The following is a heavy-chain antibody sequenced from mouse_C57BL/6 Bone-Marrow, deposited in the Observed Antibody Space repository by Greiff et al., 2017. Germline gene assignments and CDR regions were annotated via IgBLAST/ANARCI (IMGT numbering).Heavy chain of an antibody. CDR3: TTLYSNYYFDY. CDR1: GFNIKDDY. D-gene: IGHD2-5*01. V-gene: IGHV14-4*01. CDR2: IDPENGDT. J-gene: IGHJ2*01. Sequence: EVQGVESGAELVRPGASVKLSCTASGFNIKDDYMHWVKQRPEQGLEWIGWIDPENGDTEYASKFQGKATITADTSSNTAYLQLSSLTSEDTAVYYCTTLYSNYYFDYWGQGTTLTVSS.